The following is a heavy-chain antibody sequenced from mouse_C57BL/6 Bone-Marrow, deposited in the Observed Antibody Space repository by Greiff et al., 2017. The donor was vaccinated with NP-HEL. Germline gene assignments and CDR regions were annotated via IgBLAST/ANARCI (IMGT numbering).Heavy chain of an antibody. CDR2: IYPGDGDT. Sequence: VQLKHSGPELVKPGASVKISCKASGYAFSSSWMNWVKQRPGKGLEWIGRIYPGDGDTNYNGKFKGKATLTADKSSSTAYMQLSSLTSEDSAVYFGARAYYYGSSYYAMDYWGQGTSVTVSS. J-gene: IGHJ4*01. V-gene: IGHV1-82*01. CDR3: ARAYYYGSSYYAMDY. CDR1: GYAFSSSW. D-gene: IGHD1-1*01.